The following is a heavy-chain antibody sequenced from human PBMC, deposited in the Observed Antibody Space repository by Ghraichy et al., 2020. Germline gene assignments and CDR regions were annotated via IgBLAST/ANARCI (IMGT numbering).Heavy chain of an antibody. CDR1: GGTFSSYA. Sequence: SVKVSCKASGGTFSSYAISWVRQAPGQGLEWMGGIIPIFGTANYAQKFQGRVTITADESTSTAYMERSSLRSEDTAVYYCARARTGDRVWSNWFDPWGQGTLVTVSS. J-gene: IGHJ5*02. CDR3: ARARTGDRVWSNWFDP. V-gene: IGHV1-69*13. D-gene: IGHD7-27*01. CDR2: IIPIFGTA.